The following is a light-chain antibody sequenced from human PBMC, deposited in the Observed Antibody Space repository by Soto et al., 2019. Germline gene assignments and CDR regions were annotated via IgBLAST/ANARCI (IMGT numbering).Light chain of an antibody. CDR3: QQSYSTPYT. CDR1: QSISSY. V-gene: IGKV1-39*01. Sequence: DLQMTQSPPSLSASVGDRVTITCRASQSISSYLNWYQQKPGKAPKLLIYAASSLQSGVPSTFSGRGSGTDFTLTISSLQPEDFATYYCQQSYSTPYTFGQGTKLEIK. CDR2: AAS. J-gene: IGKJ2*01.